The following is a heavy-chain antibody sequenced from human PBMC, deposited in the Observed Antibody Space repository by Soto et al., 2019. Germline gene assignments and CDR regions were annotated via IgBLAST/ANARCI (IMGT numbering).Heavy chain of an antibody. CDR1: GLTFNNYA. J-gene: IGHJ4*02. CDR2: ISYDGSNT. CDR3: ARRPVTYYFDY. Sequence: PGGSPRISCATYGLTFNNYAIHWVRQAPGKGLEWVAVISYDGSNTYYADSVKGRFTISRDNSKNTLYLQMDSLRAEDTAVYYCARRPVTYYFDYWGQGT. V-gene: IGHV3-30-3*01. D-gene: IGHD4-17*01.